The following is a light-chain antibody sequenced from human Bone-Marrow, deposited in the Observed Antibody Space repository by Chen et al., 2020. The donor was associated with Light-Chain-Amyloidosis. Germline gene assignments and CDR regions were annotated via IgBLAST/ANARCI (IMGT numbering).Light chain of an antibody. CDR3: QSADSSGTYEVI. CDR2: RDT. J-gene: IGLJ2*01. V-gene: IGLV3-25*03. Sequence: SYELPQPPSVSVSPGQTARTTCPGDDLPTKYAYWYQQKPGQAPVLVIHRDTERPSGISERFSGFSSGTTATLTISGVQAEDEADYHCQSADSSGTYEVIFGGGTKLTVL. CDR1: DLPTKY.